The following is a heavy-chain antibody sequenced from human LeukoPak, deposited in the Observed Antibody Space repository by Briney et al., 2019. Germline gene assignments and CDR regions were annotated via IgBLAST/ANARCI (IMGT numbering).Heavy chain of an antibody. CDR2: IYTSGST. CDR3: ARGVRQWLVRGGYFDY. J-gene: IGHJ4*02. D-gene: IGHD6-19*01. V-gene: IGHV4-61*02. CDR1: GGSISSGSYY. Sequence: PSETLSLTCTVSGGSISSGSYYWSWIRQPAGKGLEWIGRIYTSGSTNYNPSLKSRVTISVDTSKNQFSLKLSSVTAADTAVYYCARGVRQWLVRGGYFDYWGQGTLVTVSS.